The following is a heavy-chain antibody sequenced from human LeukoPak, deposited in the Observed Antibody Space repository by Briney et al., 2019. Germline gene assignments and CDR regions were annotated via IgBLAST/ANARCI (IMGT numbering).Heavy chain of an antibody. V-gene: IGHV3-15*01. CDR2: IKSKTDGGTT. CDR1: GFTVSSNY. Sequence: GGSLRLSCAASGFTVSSNYMNWVRQAPGKGLEWVGRIKSKTDGGTTDYAATVKGRFTISRDDSKNTLYLQMNSLKTEDTAVYYCTTDPLPNYVWGSYSFHWGQGTLVTVSS. D-gene: IGHD3-16*01. CDR3: TTDPLPNYVWGSYSFH. J-gene: IGHJ4*02.